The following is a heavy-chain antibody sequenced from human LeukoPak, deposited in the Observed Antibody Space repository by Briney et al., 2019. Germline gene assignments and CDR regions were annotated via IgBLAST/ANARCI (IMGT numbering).Heavy chain of an antibody. CDR3: AGGDQDIVVVPAV. J-gene: IGHJ4*02. V-gene: IGHV1-69*02. D-gene: IGHD2-2*01. CDR1: GGTFSSYT. CDR2: IIPILGIA. Sequence: SVKVSCKASGGTFSSYTISWVRQAPGQGLEWMGRIIPILGIANYAQKFQGRVTITADKSTSTAYMELSSLRSEDTAVYYCAGGDQDIVVVPAVWGQGTLVTVSS.